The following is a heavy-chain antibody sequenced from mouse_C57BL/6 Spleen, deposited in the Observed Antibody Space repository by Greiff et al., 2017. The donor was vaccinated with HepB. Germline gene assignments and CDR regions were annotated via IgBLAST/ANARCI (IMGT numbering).Heavy chain of an antibody. CDR3: ARLNGNSYFDY. V-gene: IGHV5-9*01. D-gene: IGHD2-1*01. J-gene: IGHJ2*01. CDR2: ISGGGGNT. Sequence: EVKLMESGGGLVKPGGSLKLSCAASGFTFSSYTMSWVRQTPEKRLEWVATISGGGGNTYYPDSVKGRFTISRDNAKNTLYLQMSSLRSVDTALYYCARLNGNSYFDYWGQGTTLTVSS. CDR1: GFTFSSYT.